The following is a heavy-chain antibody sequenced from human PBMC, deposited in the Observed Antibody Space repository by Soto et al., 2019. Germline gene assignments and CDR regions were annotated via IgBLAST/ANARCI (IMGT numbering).Heavy chain of an antibody. CDR3: VQGRYPTMATPLDH. V-gene: IGHV3-9*01. CDR2: ISWDSSTI. J-gene: IGHJ4*02. Sequence: GGSLRLSCAASGFTFDNCGMHWVRQAPGKGLEWVAGISWDSSTIGYADSVKGRFIISRDDAKNSLYLQMDSLRGEDTALYYCVQGRYPTMATPLDHWGQGTQVTVSS. D-gene: IGHD2-15*01. CDR1: GFTFDNCG.